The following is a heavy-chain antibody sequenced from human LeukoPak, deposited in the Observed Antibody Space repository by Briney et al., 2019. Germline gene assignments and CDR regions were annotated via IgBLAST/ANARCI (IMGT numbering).Heavy chain of an antibody. CDR2: IYASGST. Sequence: SETLSLTCTVSGASITSYYWSWIRQPAGKGLEWIGRIYASGSTTYNPSLKSRVTMAVDTSKTQFSLKLSSVTAADTAVYYCARGPLTVTRGFDPWGQGTLVTVSS. J-gene: IGHJ5*02. D-gene: IGHD4-17*01. CDR1: GASITSYY. V-gene: IGHV4-4*07. CDR3: ARGPLTVTRGFDP.